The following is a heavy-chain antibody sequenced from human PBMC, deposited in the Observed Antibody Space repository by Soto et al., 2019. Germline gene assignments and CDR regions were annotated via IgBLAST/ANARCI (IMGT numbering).Heavy chain of an antibody. V-gene: IGHV1-18*01. J-gene: IGHJ6*02. CDR1: GYSFTSYG. Sequence: ASVKVSCKASGYSFTSYGISWVRQAPGRGLEWMGWISGYNGNTNYEQKFQGRVTMTTDTSTSTAYMALRSLTSDDTAVYYCAKDNTATSPSRYRFGMDVWGPGTTVTVSS. D-gene: IGHD4-17*01. CDR3: AKDNTATSPSRYRFGMDV. CDR2: ISGYNGNT.